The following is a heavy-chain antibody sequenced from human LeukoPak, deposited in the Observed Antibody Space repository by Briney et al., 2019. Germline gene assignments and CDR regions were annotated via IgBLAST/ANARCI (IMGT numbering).Heavy chain of an antibody. J-gene: IGHJ4*02. CDR3: AKDRLKVGATTPPDH. V-gene: IGHV3-30*18. Sequence: PGGSLRLSCAASGFTFSSYGMHWVRQAPGKGLEWVAVISYDGSNKYYADSVKGRFTISRDNSKNTLYLQMNSLRAEDTAVYYCAKDRLKVGATTPPDHWGQGTLVTVSS. CDR1: GFTFSSYG. CDR2: ISYDGSNK. D-gene: IGHD1-26*01.